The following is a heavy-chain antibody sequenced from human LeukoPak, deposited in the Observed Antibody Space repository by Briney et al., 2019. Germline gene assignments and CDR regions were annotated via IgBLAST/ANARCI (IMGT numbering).Heavy chain of an antibody. CDR2: IYYSGST. CDR1: GGSISSGSYY. V-gene: IGHV4-61*01. D-gene: IGHD1-7*01. CDR3: AREGVITGTTIDYAFDI. Sequence: SGTLSLTCTVSGGSISSGSYYWSWIRQPPGKGLEWIGYIYYSGSTNYNPSLKSRVTISVDTSKNQFSLKLSSVTAADTAVYYCAREGVITGTTIDYAFDIWGQGTMVTVSS. J-gene: IGHJ3*02.